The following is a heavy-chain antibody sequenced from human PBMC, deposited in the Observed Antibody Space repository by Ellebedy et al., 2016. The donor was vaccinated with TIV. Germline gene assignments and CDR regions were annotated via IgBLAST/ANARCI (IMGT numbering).Heavy chain of an antibody. CDR2: IIPIYGTA. CDR1: GYTFTSYG. J-gene: IGHJ6*02. Sequence: AASVKVSWKASGYTFTSYGISWVRQPAGQGLAWMGGIIPIYGTANYAQKFQGRDTIIADESTSTAYMELSSLRSEDTAVYYCAILKRSMDVWGQGTMDVWGQGTTVTVSS. V-gene: IGHV1-69*13. CDR3: AILKRSMDVWGQGTMDV. D-gene: IGHD3-16*01.